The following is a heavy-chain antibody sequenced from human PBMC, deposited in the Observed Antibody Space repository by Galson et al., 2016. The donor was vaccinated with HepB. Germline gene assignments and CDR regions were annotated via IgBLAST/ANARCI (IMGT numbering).Heavy chain of an antibody. Sequence: TLSLTCTVSGGSISSSTYYWSWIRQHPGKGLEWIGYIYYTGSTDCNPSLKSRVTISVDTSKNQFSLKLSSVTAADTAVYYCARDGRLGEKGLYDFWGQGTLVTVSS. CDR3: ARDGRLGEKGLYDF. D-gene: IGHD3-10*01. CDR1: GGSISSSTYY. V-gene: IGHV4-31*03. CDR2: IYYTGST. J-gene: IGHJ4*02.